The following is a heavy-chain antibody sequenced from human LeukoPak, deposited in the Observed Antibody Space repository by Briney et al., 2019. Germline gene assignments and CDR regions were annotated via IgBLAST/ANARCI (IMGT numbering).Heavy chain of an antibody. D-gene: IGHD6-13*01. CDR2: IYSGGST. Sequence: AGGSLRLSSAASGFTVSSNYMSWVRQAPGKGLEWVSVIYSGGSTYYADSVKGRFTISRDNSKNTLYLQMNSLRAEDTAVYYCARWAAAVDYWGQGTLVTVSS. CDR3: ARWAAAVDY. J-gene: IGHJ4*02. CDR1: GFTVSSNY. V-gene: IGHV3-66*01.